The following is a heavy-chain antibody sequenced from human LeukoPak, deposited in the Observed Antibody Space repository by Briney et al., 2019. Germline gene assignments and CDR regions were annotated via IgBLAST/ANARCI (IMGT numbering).Heavy chain of an antibody. D-gene: IGHD3-9*01. V-gene: IGHV3-23*01. J-gene: IGHJ4*02. CDR2: ILGSGAST. Sequence: GASLRLSCAASGFTFSNYAMSWFGQAPGKGRKGYSAILGSGASTYYADSVKGRFTVSRDNSKSTLYLQMNSLRAEDTALYYCAKWGDYDVLTGYYVPDYWAQETLVTVPS. CDR1: GFTFSNYA. CDR3: AKWGDYDVLTGYYVPDY.